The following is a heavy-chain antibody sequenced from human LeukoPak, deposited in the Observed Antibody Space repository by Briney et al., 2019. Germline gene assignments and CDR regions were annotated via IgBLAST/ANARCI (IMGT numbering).Heavy chain of an antibody. CDR3: ARDATYDSSGYYPD. V-gene: IGHV3-66*01. CDR2: IYSGGST. D-gene: IGHD3-22*01. Sequence: GGSLRLSCAASGFTVSSNYMSWVRQAPGKGLEWVSVIYSGGSTYYADSWEGSFTISRDNSKNTLYLQMNSLRAEDTAVYYCARDATYDSSGYYPDWGQGTLVTVSS. J-gene: IGHJ4*02. CDR1: GFTVSSNY.